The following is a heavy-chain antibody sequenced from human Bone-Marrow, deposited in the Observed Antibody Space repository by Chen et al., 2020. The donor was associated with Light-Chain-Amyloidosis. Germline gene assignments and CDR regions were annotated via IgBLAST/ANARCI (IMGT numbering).Heavy chain of an antibody. Sequence: MSWVRQAPGKGLEWVSTISGSGGSRYYGDSVNGRLTISRDNSKNALFLQMNSLRAEDTAVYYCAKDISYDDILPGYPADAFDIWGQGTMVTVSS. CDR2: ISGSGGSR. V-gene: IGHV3-23*01. D-gene: IGHD3-9*01. CDR3: AKDISYDDILPGYPADAFDI. J-gene: IGHJ3*02.